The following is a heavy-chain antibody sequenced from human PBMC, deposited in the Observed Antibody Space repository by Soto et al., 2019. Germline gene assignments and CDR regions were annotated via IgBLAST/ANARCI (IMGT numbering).Heavy chain of an antibody. Sequence: GGSLRLSCSASGFTFSSYAMHWVRQAPGKGLEYVSAISSNGGSTYYADSVKGRFTISRDNSKNTLYLQMSSLRTEDTAVYYCVKDSAGDLDTHFDYWGQGTLVTVSS. CDR3: VKDSAGDLDTHFDY. J-gene: IGHJ4*02. CDR2: ISSNGGST. V-gene: IGHV3-64D*06. CDR1: GFTFSSYA. D-gene: IGHD7-27*01.